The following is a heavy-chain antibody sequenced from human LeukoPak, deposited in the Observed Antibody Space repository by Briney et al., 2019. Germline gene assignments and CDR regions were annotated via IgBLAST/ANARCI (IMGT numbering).Heavy chain of an antibody. CDR2: ISNDGSST. V-gene: IGHV3-74*01. CDR1: GFTFTTYW. D-gene: IGHD1-26*01. Sequence: GGSLRLSCAASGFTFTTYWMHWVRQAPGKGLVWVSRISNDGSSTNYADSVKGRFTVSRDNAKNTLYLQMNSLRAEDTAVYYCARDSGSYTHFDYWGQGTLVTVSS. CDR3: ARDSGSYTHFDY. J-gene: IGHJ4*02.